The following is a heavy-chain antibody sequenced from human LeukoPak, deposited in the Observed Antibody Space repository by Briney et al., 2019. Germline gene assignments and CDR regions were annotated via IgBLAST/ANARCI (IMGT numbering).Heavy chain of an antibody. Sequence: SGGSLRLSCAASGFTFSSYWMSWVRQAPGKGLEWVANIKQDGSEKYYVDSVKGRFTISRDNAKNSLYLQMNSLRAEDAAVYYCARTSHYVDIAATIPYGIYYFDYWGQGTLVTVSS. D-gene: IGHD5-12*01. CDR2: IKQDGSEK. CDR3: ARTSHYVDIAATIPYGIYYFDY. V-gene: IGHV3-7*01. CDR1: GFTFSSYW. J-gene: IGHJ4*02.